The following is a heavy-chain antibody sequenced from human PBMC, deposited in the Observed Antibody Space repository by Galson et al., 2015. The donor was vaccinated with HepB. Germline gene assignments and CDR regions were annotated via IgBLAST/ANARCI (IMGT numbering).Heavy chain of an antibody. CDR1: GDTLSSQY. Sequence: SVKVSCKASGDTLSSQYIHWVRQAPGQGLEWMGIINPSGSTTYAQRFQGRVTLTRDTSTSTVYMVLSSLRYEDTAVYYCARDHSNEDVVWWLDPWGQGTLVTVSS. CDR3: ARDHSNEDVVWWLDP. CDR2: INPSGST. J-gene: IGHJ5*02. V-gene: IGHV1-46*03. D-gene: IGHD4-11*01.